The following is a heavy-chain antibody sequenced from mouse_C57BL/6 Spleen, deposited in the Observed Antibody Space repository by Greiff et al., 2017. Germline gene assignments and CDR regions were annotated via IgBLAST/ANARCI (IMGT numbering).Heavy chain of an antibody. CDR1: GYAFSSYW. J-gene: IGHJ4*01. Sequence: QVQLQQSGAELVKPGASVKISCKASGYAFSSYWLNWVKQRPGKGLEWIGQIYPGDGDTNYNGKIKGRATLTADKSSSTTYMQLSSLTSEDSAVYFCARSDTTVVAYYYAMDYWGQGTSVTVSS. CDR2: IYPGDGDT. D-gene: IGHD1-1*01. V-gene: IGHV1-80*01. CDR3: ARSDTTVVAYYYAMDY.